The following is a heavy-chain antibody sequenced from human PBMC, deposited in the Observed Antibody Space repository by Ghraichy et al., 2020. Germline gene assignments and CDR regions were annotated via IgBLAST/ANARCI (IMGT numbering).Heavy chain of an antibody. CDR1: GGSISSSSYY. J-gene: IGHJ3*02. CDR2: IYYSGST. D-gene: IGHD5-24*01. Sequence: SQTLSLTCTVSGGSISSSSYYWGWIRQPPGKGLEWIGSIYYSGSTYYNPSLKSRVPISVDTSKNQSSLKLSSVTAADTAVYYCARRLEMATIRKAFDIWGQGTMVTVSS. CDR3: ARRLEMATIRKAFDI. V-gene: IGHV4-39*01.